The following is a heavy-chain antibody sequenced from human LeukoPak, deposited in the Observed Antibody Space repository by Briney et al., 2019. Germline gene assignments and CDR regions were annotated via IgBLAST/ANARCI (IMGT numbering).Heavy chain of an antibody. CDR2: VNPNSGNT. CDR1: GYTLTSYD. CDR3: ARGKLTAAPSGRDV. D-gene: IGHD2-2*01. Sequence: ASVKVSCKASGYTLTSYDINWVRQATGQGLEWMGWVNPNSGNTGYAQKFQGRVTMTRNTSISTAYMELSSLRSEDTAVYYCARGKLTAAPSGRDVWGQGTTVTVSS. J-gene: IGHJ6*02. V-gene: IGHV1-8*01.